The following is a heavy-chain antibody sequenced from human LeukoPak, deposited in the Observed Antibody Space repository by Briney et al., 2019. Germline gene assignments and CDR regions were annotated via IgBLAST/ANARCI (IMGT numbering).Heavy chain of an antibody. Sequence: SETLSLTCAVYGGSFSGYYWSWIRQPPGKGLEWIGYIYYSGSTNYNPSLKSRVTISVDTSKNQFSLKLSSVTAADTAVYYCARDRLELALDYWGQGTLVTVSS. CDR1: GGSFSGYY. CDR3: ARDRLELALDY. D-gene: IGHD1-7*01. CDR2: IYYSGST. V-gene: IGHV4-59*01. J-gene: IGHJ4*02.